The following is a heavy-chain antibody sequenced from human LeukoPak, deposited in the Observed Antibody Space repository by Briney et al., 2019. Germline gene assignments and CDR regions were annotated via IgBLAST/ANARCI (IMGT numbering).Heavy chain of an antibody. V-gene: IGHV3-74*01. CDR1: GFTFSIYW. D-gene: IGHD5-18*01. CDR3: ARDYSYGLDN. J-gene: IGHJ4*02. Sequence: PGGSLRLSCAASGFTFSIYWMHWVRQALGKGLVWVSRINGDGSSTGYADSVKGRFTISRDNAKNTLYLQMNSLRAEDMAVYYCARDYSYGLDNWGQGTLVTVSS. CDR2: INGDGSST.